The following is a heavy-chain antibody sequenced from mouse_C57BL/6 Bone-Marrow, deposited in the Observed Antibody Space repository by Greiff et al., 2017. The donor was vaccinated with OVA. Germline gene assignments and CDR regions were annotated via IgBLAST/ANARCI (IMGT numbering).Heavy chain of an antibody. CDR3: ARFIYYDYDDGFYFDY. CDR1: GYTFTSYW. Sequence: QVQLQQPGAELVKPGASVKLSCKASGYTFTSYWMQWVKQRPGQGLEWIGEIDPSDSYTNYNQKFKGKATLTVDTSSSTAYMQLSSLTSEDSAVYYCARFIYYDYDDGFYFDYWGQGTTLTVSS. CDR2: IDPSDSYT. V-gene: IGHV1-50*01. D-gene: IGHD2-4*01. J-gene: IGHJ2*01.